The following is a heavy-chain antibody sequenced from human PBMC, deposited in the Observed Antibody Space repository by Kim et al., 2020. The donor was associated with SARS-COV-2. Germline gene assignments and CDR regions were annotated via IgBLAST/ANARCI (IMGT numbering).Heavy chain of an antibody. Sequence: GGSLRLSCAASGFTVSSNYMSWVRQAPGKGLEWVSVIYSGGSTYYADSVKGRFTISRHNSKNTLYLQMNSLRAEDTAVYYCAREVPYYDSSGQVGDAFDIWGQGTMVTVSS. V-gene: IGHV3-53*04. CDR3: AREVPYYDSSGQVGDAFDI. CDR1: GFTVSSNY. J-gene: IGHJ3*02. CDR2: IYSGGST. D-gene: IGHD3-22*01.